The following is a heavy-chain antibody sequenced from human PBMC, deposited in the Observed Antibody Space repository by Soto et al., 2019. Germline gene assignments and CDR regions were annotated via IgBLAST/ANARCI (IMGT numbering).Heavy chain of an antibody. D-gene: IGHD5-18*01. J-gene: IGHJ6*02. CDR2: IVPIYITT. V-gene: IGHV1-69*13. CDR3: ARGYSYGPVDFYHGMDV. CDR1: GDTFSNSG. Sequence: ASVKVSCKASGDTFSNSGISWVRQAPGQGLEWMGGIVPIYITTTYAQKFQGRVRVTADESTSTVYMELRGLRYDDTAVYYCARGYSYGPVDFYHGMDVWGQGTAVTV.